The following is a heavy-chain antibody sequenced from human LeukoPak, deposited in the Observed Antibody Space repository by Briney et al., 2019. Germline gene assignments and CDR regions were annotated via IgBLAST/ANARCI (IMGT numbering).Heavy chain of an antibody. CDR3: ARAPYYYYMDV. Sequence: SETLSLTCTVPGGSLSSFYWSWIRQTPGKGLECIGYILYSWTTNYNPSLKSRVTISVDTSKNQFSLKLRSVTAADTAVYYCARAPYYYYMDVWAKGTTVTVSS. V-gene: IGHV4-59*01. J-gene: IGHJ6*03. CDR1: GGSLSSFY. CDR2: ILYSWTT.